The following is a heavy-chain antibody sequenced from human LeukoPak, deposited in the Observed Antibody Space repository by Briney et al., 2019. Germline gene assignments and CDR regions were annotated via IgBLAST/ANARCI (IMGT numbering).Heavy chain of an antibody. CDR1: GFSFSSYS. V-gene: IGHV3-21*04. CDR3: ARGAILTGYYKVFDY. CDR2: ISTSSSYI. Sequence: PGGSLRLSCAASGFSFSSYSMNWVRQAPGKGLEWVSSISTSSSYIYYADSVKGRFTISRDNAKNSLYLQMNSLRAEDTAVYYCARGAILTGYYKVFDYWGQGTLVTVSS. J-gene: IGHJ4*02. D-gene: IGHD3-9*01.